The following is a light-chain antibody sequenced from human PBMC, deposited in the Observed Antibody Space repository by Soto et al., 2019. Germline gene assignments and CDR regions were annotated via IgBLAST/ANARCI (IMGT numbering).Light chain of an antibody. CDR3: QQYNSYSWT. J-gene: IGKJ1*01. Sequence: DIQMTQSPSTLSASVGDRVTITCLAIQSISSWLAWYQQKPGKAPKLLSYDASSLESGVTSRFSGSGSGTAFTLTLSSLQPDDFATYYCQQYNSYSWTFGQGTKVEIK. CDR1: QSISSW. CDR2: DAS. V-gene: IGKV1-5*01.